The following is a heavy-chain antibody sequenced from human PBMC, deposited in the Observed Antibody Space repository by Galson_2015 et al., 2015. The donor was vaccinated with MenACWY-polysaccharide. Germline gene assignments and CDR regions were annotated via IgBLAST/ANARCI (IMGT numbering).Heavy chain of an antibody. J-gene: IGHJ4*02. CDR2: ISGSSSPI. CDR1: GFTFSSYS. D-gene: IGHD1-20*01. V-gene: IGHV3-48*02. CDR3: ARGPNWNFDY. Sequence: SLRLSCAASGFTFSSYSMNWIHQAPGKGLEWVSYISGSSSPIYYADSVKGRFTISRDNAKNSLYLQMNSLRDEDTAVYYCARGPNWNFDYWGRGTLVTVSS.